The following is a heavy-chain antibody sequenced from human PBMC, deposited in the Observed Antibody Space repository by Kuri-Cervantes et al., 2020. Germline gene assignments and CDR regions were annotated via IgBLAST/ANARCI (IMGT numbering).Heavy chain of an antibody. V-gene: IGHV4-59*12. Sequence: GSLRLSCAVYGGSFSGYYWSWIRQPPGKGLEWIGYIYYSGSTNYNPSLKSRVTISVDTSKNQFSLKLSSVTDADAAAYYCAREAYRDYYYMDVWGKGTTVTVSS. CDR3: AREAYRDYYYMDV. D-gene: IGHD1-14*01. CDR1: GGSFSGYY. J-gene: IGHJ6*03. CDR2: IYYSGST.